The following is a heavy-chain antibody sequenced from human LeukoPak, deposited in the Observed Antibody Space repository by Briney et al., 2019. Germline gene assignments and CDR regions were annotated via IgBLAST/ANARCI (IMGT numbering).Heavy chain of an antibody. CDR3: ARGGYCSSTSCPNHDY. CDR1: GFTFSSYA. Sequence: PGGSLRLSCAASGFTFSSYAMHWVRQAPGKGLEWVAVISYDGSNKYYADSVKGRFTISRDNSKNTLYLQMNSLRAEDTAVYYCARGGYCSSTSCPNHDYWGQGTLVTVSS. CDR2: ISYDGSNK. J-gene: IGHJ4*02. V-gene: IGHV3-30-3*01. D-gene: IGHD2-2*01.